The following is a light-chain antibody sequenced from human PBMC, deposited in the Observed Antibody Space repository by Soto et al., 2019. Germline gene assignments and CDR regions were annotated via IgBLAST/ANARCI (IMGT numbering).Light chain of an antibody. CDR2: DAY. J-gene: IGKJ5*01. Sequence: EIVLTQSPATLSLSPWERATLSCRASQSVSSYLAWYQQKPGQAPRLLIYDAYNRATGIPASFSGSGSGTDLTLTLSSLEPDDVAVDYCQERSNWPPLTCGQGTRLEMK. CDR1: QSVSSY. V-gene: IGKV3-11*01. CDR3: QERSNWPPLT.